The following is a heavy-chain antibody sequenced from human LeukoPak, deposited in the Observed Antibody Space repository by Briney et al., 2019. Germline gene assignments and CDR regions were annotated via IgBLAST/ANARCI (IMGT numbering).Heavy chain of an antibody. CDR2: IYSGGST. J-gene: IGHJ6*03. D-gene: IGHD3-10*01. CDR1: GFTVSSNY. V-gene: IGHV3-53*01. Sequence: GGSLRLSCVASGFTVSSNYMSWVRQTPGKGLEWVSVIYSGGSTYYADSVKGRFTISRDNSKNTLYLQMNSLRAEGTAVYYCASGSGSYRTPYYYMDVWGTGTTVTVSS. CDR3: ASGSGSYRTPYYYMDV.